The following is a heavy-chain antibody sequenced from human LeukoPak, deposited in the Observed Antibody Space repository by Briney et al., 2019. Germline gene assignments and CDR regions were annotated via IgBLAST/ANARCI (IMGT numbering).Heavy chain of an antibody. CDR1: GFTFSSYG. CDR3: ARGDDNYGMDV. Sequence: GGSLRLSCAASGFTFSSYGMHWVRQAPGKGLEWVAVISYDGSNKYYADSVKGRFTISRDNSKNTLYLQMNSLRAEDTAVYYCARGDDNYGMDVWGQGTTVTVSS. CDR2: ISYDGSNK. V-gene: IGHV3-30*03. J-gene: IGHJ6*02. D-gene: IGHD3-16*01.